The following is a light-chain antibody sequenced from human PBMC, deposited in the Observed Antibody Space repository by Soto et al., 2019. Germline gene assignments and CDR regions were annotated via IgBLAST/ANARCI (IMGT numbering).Light chain of an antibody. V-gene: IGKV1-9*01. CDR3: QQLNSYPLT. Sequence: IQWTQSPSSLSASVGDRVTITCLASQGISSYLAWYQQKPGKAPKLLIYAASTLQSGVPSKFSGSGSGTDFTLTISSLQPEDSATYYCQQLNSYPLTFGGGTKVDIK. CDR2: AAS. J-gene: IGKJ4*01. CDR1: QGISSY.